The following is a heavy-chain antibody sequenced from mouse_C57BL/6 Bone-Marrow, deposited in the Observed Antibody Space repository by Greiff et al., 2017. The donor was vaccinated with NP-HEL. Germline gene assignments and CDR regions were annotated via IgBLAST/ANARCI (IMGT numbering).Heavy chain of an antibody. D-gene: IGHD4-1*01. V-gene: IGHV1-64*01. CDR2: IHPYGGST. CDR3: ARKAVLQTGYFDD. Sequence: QVQLQQPGAELVKPGASVKLSCKASGYTFTSYWMHWVKQRPAQGLEWIGMIHPYGGSTNYNETFKSQATLTVDKSSSTAYMQLSRLTSEDSAVYDGARKAVLQTGYFDDWGKGTTLTVSS. J-gene: IGHJ2*01. CDR1: GYTFTSYW.